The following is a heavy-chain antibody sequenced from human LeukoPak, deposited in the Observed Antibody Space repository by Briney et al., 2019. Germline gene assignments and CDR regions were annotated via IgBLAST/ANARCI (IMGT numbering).Heavy chain of an antibody. V-gene: IGHV1-8*01. CDR1: GYTFTNYD. Sequence: GASVKVSCKASGYTFTNYDINWVRQAPGQGVEWMGWMNPNSGNTGYAQKFQGRVTMTRNTSISTAYMELSSLRSEDTALYYCARDIAGATKGGWFDTWGQGTPVTVSS. CDR3: ARDIAGATKGGWFDT. CDR2: MNPNSGNT. J-gene: IGHJ5*02. D-gene: IGHD1-26*01.